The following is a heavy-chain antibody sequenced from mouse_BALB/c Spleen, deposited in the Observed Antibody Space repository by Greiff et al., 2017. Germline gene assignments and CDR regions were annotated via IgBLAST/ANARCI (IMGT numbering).Heavy chain of an antibody. Sequence: QVQLQQSGPELVKPGASVKISCKSSGYSFTSYYIHWVKQRPGQGLEWIGCIFPGSGNTKYNEKFKGKATLTADTSSSTAYMHLSSLTSEDSAVYYCARPFYYAMDYWGQGTSVTVSS. CDR2: IFPGSGNT. CDR3: ARPFYYAMDY. V-gene: IGHV1-66*01. CDR1: GYSFTSYY. J-gene: IGHJ4*01.